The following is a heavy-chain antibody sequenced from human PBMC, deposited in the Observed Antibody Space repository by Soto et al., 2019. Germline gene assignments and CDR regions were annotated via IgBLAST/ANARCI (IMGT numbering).Heavy chain of an antibody. V-gene: IGHV1-46*03. CDR1: GYTFTSYY. D-gene: IGHD2-21*02. CDR3: ASPVVTGPPGDAFDI. J-gene: IGHJ3*02. CDR2: INPSGGST. Sequence: ASVKVSCKASGYTFTSYYIHWVRQAPGQGLEWMGIINPSGGSTSYAQKFQGRVTMTRDTSTSTVYMELSSLRSEDTAVYYCASPVVTGPPGDAFDIWGQGTMVTVSS.